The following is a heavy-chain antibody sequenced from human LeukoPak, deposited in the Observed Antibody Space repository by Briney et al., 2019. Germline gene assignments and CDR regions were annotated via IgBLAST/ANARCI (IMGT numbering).Heavy chain of an antibody. Sequence: SETLSLTCTVSGGSINSYFWTWIRQPAGKGLEWIGRIYTGGSTNYNPSLKSRVTMSVDTSKNQFSLKLSSVTAADTAVYYCAREVIAAHNWFDPWGQGTLVTVSS. V-gene: IGHV4-4*07. CDR2: IYTGGST. CDR1: GGSINSYF. J-gene: IGHJ5*02. CDR3: AREVIAAHNWFDP. D-gene: IGHD6-6*01.